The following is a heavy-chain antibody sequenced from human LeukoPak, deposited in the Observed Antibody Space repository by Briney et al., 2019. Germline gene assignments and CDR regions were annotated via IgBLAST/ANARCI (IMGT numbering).Heavy chain of an antibody. CDR2: IYYSGST. J-gene: IGHJ4*02. V-gene: IGHV4-30-4*01. CDR3: ARDNEVVARSFDY. CDR1: GGSISSGDYY. D-gene: IGHD6-6*01. Sequence: SQTLSLTCTVSGGSISSGDYYWSWIRQPPGKGLEWIGYIYYSGSTYYNPSLKSRVTISVDTSKNQFSLKLSSVTAADTAVYYCARDNEVVARSFDYWGQGTLVTVSS.